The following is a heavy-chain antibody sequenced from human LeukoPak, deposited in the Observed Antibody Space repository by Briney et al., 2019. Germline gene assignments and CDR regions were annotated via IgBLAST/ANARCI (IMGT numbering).Heavy chain of an antibody. V-gene: IGHV3-74*01. CDR1: GFTFSSYW. J-gene: IGHJ5*02. CDR2: INSDGSST. Sequence: GGSLRLSCAASGFTFSSYWMHWVRQAPGKGLVWVSRINSDGSSTSYADSVKGRFTISRDNAKNTLYLQMNSLRAEDTAVYYCAREDYYDSSGYYYNDYRWFDPWGQGTLVTVSS. D-gene: IGHD3-22*01. CDR3: AREDYYDSSGYYYNDYRWFDP.